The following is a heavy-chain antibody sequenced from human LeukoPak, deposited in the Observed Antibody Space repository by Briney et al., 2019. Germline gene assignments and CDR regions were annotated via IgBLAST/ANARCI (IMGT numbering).Heavy chain of an antibody. J-gene: IGHJ3*02. CDR1: GGSISSDNW. V-gene: IGHV4-4*02. CDR3: ARDYYDSSGYGDAFDI. Sequence: PSETLSLTCAVSGGSISSDNWWGWVRQTPGKGLEWIGYIYYSGSTNYNPSLKSRVTISVDTSKNQFSLKLSSVTAADTAVYYCARDYYDSSGYGDAFDIWGQGTMVTVSS. D-gene: IGHD3-22*01. CDR2: IYYSGST.